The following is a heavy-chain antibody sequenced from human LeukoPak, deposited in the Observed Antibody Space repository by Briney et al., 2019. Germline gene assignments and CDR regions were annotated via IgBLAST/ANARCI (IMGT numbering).Heavy chain of an antibody. CDR1: GFTFSSYA. J-gene: IGHJ4*02. CDR2: ISGSGGST. CDR3: AKGYDILTGYCLDY. Sequence: GSMRPSCAASGFTFSSYAMSWVRQAPGKGLERVSAISGSGGSTYYADSVKGRFTISRDTSKNTLYLQMNSLRAEDTAVYYCAKGYDILTGYCLDYWGQGTLVTVSS. D-gene: IGHD3-9*01. V-gene: IGHV3-23*01.